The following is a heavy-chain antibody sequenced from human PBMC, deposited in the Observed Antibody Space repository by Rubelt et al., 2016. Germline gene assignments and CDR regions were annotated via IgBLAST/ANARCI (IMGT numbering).Heavy chain of an antibody. J-gene: IGHJ4*02. Sequence: QLQMQESGPGLVKPSETLSLTCAVYGGSFSGYYWSWIRQPPGKGLEWIGEINHSGSTNYNPSLKSRVTISVDKSKNQFSLKRWSVTAADTAVYYCAGGRLTAVAAALDADYYFDYWGQGTLVTVSS. V-gene: IGHV4-34*01. CDR2: INHSGST. D-gene: IGHD2-2*01. CDR3: AGGRLTAVAAALDADYYFDY. CDR1: GGSFSGYY.